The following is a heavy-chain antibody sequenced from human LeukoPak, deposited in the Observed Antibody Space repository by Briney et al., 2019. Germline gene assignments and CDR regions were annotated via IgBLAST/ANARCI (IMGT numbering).Heavy chain of an antibody. CDR3: ASLGYCSSTSCSIDY. CDR2: IYYSGST. CDR1: GGSISSSSYY. Sequence: SETLSLTCTVSGGSISSSSYYWSWIRQPPGKGLEWIGYIYYSGSTNYNPSLKSRVTISVDTSKNQFSLKLSSVTAADTAVYYCASLGYCSSTSCSIDYWGQGTLVTVSS. D-gene: IGHD2-2*01. J-gene: IGHJ4*02. V-gene: IGHV4-61*01.